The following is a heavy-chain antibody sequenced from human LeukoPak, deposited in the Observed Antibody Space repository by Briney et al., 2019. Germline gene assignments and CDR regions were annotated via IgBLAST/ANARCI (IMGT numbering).Heavy chain of an antibody. CDR3: ARDRGEGIAPTIFDY. Sequence: ASVKVSCKASGGTFSSYAISWVRQAPGQGLEWMGRIIPILGIANYAQKFQGRVTITADKSTSTAYMELSSLRSEDTAVYYCARDRGEGIAPTIFDYWGQGTLVTVSS. D-gene: IGHD3-16*01. CDR1: GGTFSSYA. CDR2: IIPILGIA. J-gene: IGHJ4*02. V-gene: IGHV1-69*04.